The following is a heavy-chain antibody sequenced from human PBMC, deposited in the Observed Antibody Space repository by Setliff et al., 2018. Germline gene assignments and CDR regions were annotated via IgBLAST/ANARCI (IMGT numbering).Heavy chain of an antibody. V-gene: IGHV4-61*09. J-gene: IGHJ4*02. CDR3: ARESATIGEFPLYYFDK. CDR1: GGSISSGGFY. CDR2: FHTGGAP. Sequence: SETLSLTCSVSGGSISSGGFYWSWIRQSAGRGLEWIGHFHTGGAPDYNLSLKSRVTISLDSSKNQFSLRLSSVTAADAAVYFCARESATIGEFPLYYFDKWGQGIPVTVSS. D-gene: IGHD3-10*01.